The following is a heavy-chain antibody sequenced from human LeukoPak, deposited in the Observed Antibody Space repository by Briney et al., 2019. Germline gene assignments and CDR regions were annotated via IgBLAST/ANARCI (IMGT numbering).Heavy chain of an antibody. CDR3: ARAPYRSSQLNFDY. CDR1: GGSISIYY. J-gene: IGHJ4*02. Sequence: SETLSLTCTVSGGSISIYYWNWIRQSPGTGLEWIGYIYYSGSTDYNPSLRSRVTISVDTSKNQFSLKLSSVTAADTAVYYCARAPYRSSQLNFDYWGQGTLVTVSS. CDR2: IYYSGST. V-gene: IGHV4-59*08. D-gene: IGHD6-13*01.